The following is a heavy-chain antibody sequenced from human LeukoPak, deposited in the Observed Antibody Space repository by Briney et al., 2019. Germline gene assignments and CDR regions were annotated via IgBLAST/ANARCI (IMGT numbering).Heavy chain of an antibody. D-gene: IGHD3-22*01. V-gene: IGHV1-18*01. CDR1: GYTFTSYG. CDR3: AREHYYDSSGYEIDY. CDR2: ISAYNGNT. J-gene: IGHJ4*02. Sequence: ASVTVSCKASGYTFTSYGISWVRQAPGQGLEWMGWISAYNGNTNYARKLQGRVTMTTDTSTSTAYMELRSLRSDDTAVYYCAREHYYDSSGYEIDYWGQGTLVTVSS.